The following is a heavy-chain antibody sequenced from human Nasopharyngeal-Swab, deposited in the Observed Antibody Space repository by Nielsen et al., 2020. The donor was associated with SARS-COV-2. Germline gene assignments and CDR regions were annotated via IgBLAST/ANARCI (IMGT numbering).Heavy chain of an antibody. V-gene: IGHV1-46*01. D-gene: IGHD2-15*01. J-gene: IGHJ4*02. CDR2: INPSSGST. Sequence: WVRQAPGQGLEWMGIINPSSGSTSYAQKFQGRVTMTRDTSTSTVYMELSSLRSEDTAVYYCARDGSRDIVVVVAATTSCYFDYWGQGTLVTVSS. CDR3: ARDGSRDIVVVVAATTSCYFDY.